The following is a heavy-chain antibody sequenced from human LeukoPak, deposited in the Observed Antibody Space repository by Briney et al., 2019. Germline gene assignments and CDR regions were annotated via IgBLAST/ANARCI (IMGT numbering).Heavy chain of an antibody. Sequence: ASVKVSCKVSGYTLTELSMHWVRQAPGKGLEWMGGFDPEDGETIYAQKFQGRVTMTEDTSTDTAYMELSSLRSEDTAVYYCATTWGPSVGQLWTDYYYYYMDVWGKGTTVTVSS. CDR3: ATTWGPSVGQLWTDYYYYYMDV. J-gene: IGHJ6*03. CDR1: GYTLTELS. CDR2: FDPEDGET. V-gene: IGHV1-24*01. D-gene: IGHD5-18*01.